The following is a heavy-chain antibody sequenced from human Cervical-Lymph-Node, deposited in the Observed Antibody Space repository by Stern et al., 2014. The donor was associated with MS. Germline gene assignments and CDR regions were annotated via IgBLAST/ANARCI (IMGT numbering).Heavy chain of an antibody. V-gene: IGHV1-46*01. J-gene: IGHJ3*02. Sequence: QVQLVQSGAEEKKPGASVKVSCKASGYTFTNYYMHWVRQAPGQGLEWMGIIKPSGSSTSYAQKFQGRVTMTRDTSASTVYMELSSLRSEDTAVYYCAIGAFDIWGQGTMVTVSS. CDR1: GYTFTNYY. CDR3: AIGAFDI. CDR2: IKPSGSST.